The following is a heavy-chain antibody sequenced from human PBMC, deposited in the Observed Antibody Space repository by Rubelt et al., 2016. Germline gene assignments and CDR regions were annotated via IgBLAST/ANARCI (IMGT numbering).Heavy chain of an antibody. CDR3: ARDGDYSYGAIDY. CDR1: NYHFDSYG. Sequence: QVQLVQSGAEVKKPGASVKVSCKASNYHFDSYGITWVRQAPGQGLEWMGWIKHNSGATRYAEKCQGSVHMTRDTSISTSYMELSRLRSDDTSEYYCARDGDYSYGAIDYWGQGTLVTVSS. V-gene: IGHV1-2*02. D-gene: IGHD4-11*01. CDR2: IKHNSGAT. J-gene: IGHJ4*02.